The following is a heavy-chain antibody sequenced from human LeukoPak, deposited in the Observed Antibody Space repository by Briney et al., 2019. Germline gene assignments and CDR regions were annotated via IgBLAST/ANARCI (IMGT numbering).Heavy chain of an antibody. D-gene: IGHD3-9*01. V-gene: IGHV3-7*01. CDR3: ARLRYFGGPTSSYYYYYMDV. J-gene: IGHJ6*03. CDR2: IKQDGSEK. Sequence: GGSLRLSCAASGFTFSSYWMSWVRQAPGKGLEWVANIKQDGSEKYYVDSVKGRFTISRDNAKNSLYLQMNSLRAEDTAVYYCARLRYFGGPTSSYYYYYMDVWGTGTTVTVSS. CDR1: GFTFSSYW.